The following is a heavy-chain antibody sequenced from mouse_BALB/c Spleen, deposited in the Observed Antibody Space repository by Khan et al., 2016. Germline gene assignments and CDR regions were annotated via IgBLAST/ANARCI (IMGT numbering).Heavy chain of an antibody. Sequence: VQLKESGPGLVKPSQSLSLTFTFTGYSITSGYGWNWIRPFPGNKLEWMGYLSYSGSTNYNPSLKSRISITRDTSKNQFFLQLNSVTTEDTATYYCARTARIKYWGQGTTLTGSS. J-gene: IGHJ2*01. CDR3: ARTARIKY. CDR2: LSYSGST. D-gene: IGHD1-2*01. V-gene: IGHV3-2*02. CDR1: GYSITSGYG.